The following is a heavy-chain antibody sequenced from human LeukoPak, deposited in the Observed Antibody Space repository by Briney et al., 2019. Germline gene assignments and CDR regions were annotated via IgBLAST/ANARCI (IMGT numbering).Heavy chain of an antibody. CDR2: ISYDGSNK. V-gene: IGHV3-30*18. D-gene: IGHD3-3*01. J-gene: IGHJ4*02. Sequence: GGSLRLSCAASGFTFSSYGMHWVRQAPGKGLEWVAVISYDGSNKYYADSVKGRFTISRDNSKNTLYLQMNSLRAEDTAVYYCAKDSSGGAWDDLPYYDFWSGYLSDGDYWGQGILVTVSS. CDR1: GFTFSSYG. CDR3: AKDSSGGAWDDLPYYDFWSGYLSDGDY.